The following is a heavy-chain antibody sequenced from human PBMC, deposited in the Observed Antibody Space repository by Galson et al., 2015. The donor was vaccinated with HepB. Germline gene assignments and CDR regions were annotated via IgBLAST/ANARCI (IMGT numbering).Heavy chain of an antibody. V-gene: IGHV5-51*03. CDR3: ARLPMVWLWGYYYYYGMDV. Sequence: QSGAEVKKPGESLKISCKGSGYSFTSYWIGWVRQMPGKGLEWMGIIYPGDSDTRYSPSFQGQVTISADKSISTAYLQWSSLKASDTAMYYWARLPMVWLWGYYYYYGMDVWGQGTTVTVSS. J-gene: IGHJ6*02. CDR2: IYPGDSDT. D-gene: IGHD3/OR15-3a*01. CDR1: GYSFTSYW.